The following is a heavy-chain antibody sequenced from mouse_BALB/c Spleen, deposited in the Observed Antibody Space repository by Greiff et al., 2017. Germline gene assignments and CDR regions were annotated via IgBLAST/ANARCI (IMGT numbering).Heavy chain of an antibody. J-gene: IGHJ4*01. Sequence: EVQLVESGGGLVKPGGFLKLSCAASGFAFTSYDMSWVRQTPEEGLEWVAYICSGGGSTYYPDTVKGRFTISRDNAKNTLYLQMSSLKSEDTAMYYCAKHNGNYFSMDYWGQGTSVTVSS. CDR1: GFAFTSYD. CDR2: ICSGGGST. V-gene: IGHV5-12-1*01. D-gene: IGHD2-1*01. CDR3: AKHNGNYFSMDY.